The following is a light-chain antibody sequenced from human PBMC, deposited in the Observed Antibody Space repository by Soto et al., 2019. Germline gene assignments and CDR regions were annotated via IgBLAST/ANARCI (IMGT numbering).Light chain of an antibody. J-gene: IGKJ2*01. Sequence: EIVLTQSPATLSLSPGERATLSCRASQSVSSYLGWYQQKPGQAPRLLIYDASNRATGIPARFSGSGSGTDFTLTISSLESEDFAVYYCQQRSSWPRTFGQGTKLEI. CDR1: QSVSSY. V-gene: IGKV3-11*01. CDR2: DAS. CDR3: QQRSSWPRT.